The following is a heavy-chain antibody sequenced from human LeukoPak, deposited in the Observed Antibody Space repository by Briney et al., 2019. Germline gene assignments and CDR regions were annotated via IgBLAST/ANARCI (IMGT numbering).Heavy chain of an antibody. CDR3: AKDTVATIGVYYFDY. CDR1: GFTFSSYA. CDR2: ISGSGGST. D-gene: IGHD5-12*01. Sequence: TGGSLRLSCAASGFTFSSYAMSWVRQAPGKGLEWVSAISGSGGSTYYADSVKGRFTISRDNSKNTLYLQMNSLRAEDTAVYYCAKDTVATIGVYYFDYWGQGTLVTVSS. V-gene: IGHV3-23*01. J-gene: IGHJ4*02.